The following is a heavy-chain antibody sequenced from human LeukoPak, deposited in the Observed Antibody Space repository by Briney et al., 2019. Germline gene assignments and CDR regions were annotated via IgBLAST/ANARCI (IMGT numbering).Heavy chain of an antibody. V-gene: IGHV1-18*01. Sequence: GASVKVSCKASGYTFTSYGISWVRQAPGQGLEWMGWISAYNGNTNYAQKLQGRVTMTTDTSTSTAYMELRSPRSDDTAVYYCARDRWPSYYDSSGYGFDYWGQGTLVTVSS. CDR1: GYTFTSYG. CDR3: ARDRWPSYYDSSGYGFDY. D-gene: IGHD3-22*01. CDR2: ISAYNGNT. J-gene: IGHJ4*02.